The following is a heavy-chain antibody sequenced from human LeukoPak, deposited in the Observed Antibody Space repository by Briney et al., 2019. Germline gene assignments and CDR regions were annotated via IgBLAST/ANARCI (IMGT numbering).Heavy chain of an antibody. CDR2: IYSGGST. CDR3: ARAGVLRSLGD. V-gene: IGHV3-66*01. J-gene: IGHJ4*02. Sequence: GGSLRLSCAASGFTVSSNYMSWVRQPPGKGLEWVSVIYSGGSTYYADSVKGRFTISRDNSKNTVYLQMNSLRAEDTAIYYCARAGVLRSLGDWGQGTLVTVSS. D-gene: IGHD3-3*01. CDR1: GFTVSSNY.